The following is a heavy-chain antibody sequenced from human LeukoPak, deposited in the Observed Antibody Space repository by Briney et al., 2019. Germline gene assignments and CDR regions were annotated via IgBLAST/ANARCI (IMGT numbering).Heavy chain of an antibody. CDR2: INHSGST. CDR1: GGSFSGYY. Sequence: SETLSLTCAVYGGSFSGYYWSWIRQPPGKGLEWIGEINHSGSTNYNPFLKSRVTISVDTSKNQFSLKLSSVTAADTAVYYCARQPGGMTSYHYGMDVWGQGTTVTVSS. J-gene: IGHJ6*02. D-gene: IGHD1-20*01. V-gene: IGHV4-34*01. CDR3: ARQPGGMTSYHYGMDV.